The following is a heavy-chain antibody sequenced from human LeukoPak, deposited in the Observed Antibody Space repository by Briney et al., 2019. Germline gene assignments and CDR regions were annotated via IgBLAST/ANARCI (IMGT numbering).Heavy chain of an antibody. D-gene: IGHD3-10*01. J-gene: IGHJ2*01. CDR1: GGSINSYH. Sequence: PSETLSLTCTVSGGSINSYHWSWIRQPPGKGLEWIGYIYYSGSTNYNPSLKSRLTISVDTSKNQFSLKLSSVTAADTAVYYCARDRGGRRFRAPPPFSWYFDLWGRGTLVTVSS. V-gene: IGHV4-59*12. CDR3: ARDRGGRRFRAPPPFSWYFDL. CDR2: IYYSGST.